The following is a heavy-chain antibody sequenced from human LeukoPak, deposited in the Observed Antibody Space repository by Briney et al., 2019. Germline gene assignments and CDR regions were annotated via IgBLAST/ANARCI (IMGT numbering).Heavy chain of an antibody. CDR1: GFTFSSDA. CDR3: VVEPY. D-gene: IGHD1-1*01. Sequence: GGSLRLSCAASGFTFSSDAMSWVRKAPGKGLEWVANIKQDGSEKYYVDSVKGRFTISRDNAKNSLYLQMNSLRAEDTAVYYCVVEPYWGQGTLVTVSS. V-gene: IGHV3-7*01. J-gene: IGHJ4*02. CDR2: IKQDGSEK.